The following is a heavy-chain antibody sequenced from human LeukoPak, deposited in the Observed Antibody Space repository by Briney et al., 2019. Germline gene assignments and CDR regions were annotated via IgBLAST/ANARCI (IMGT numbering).Heavy chain of an antibody. Sequence: GGSLRLSCAASGFTFSSYWMHWVRQAPGKGLVWVSRINSDGSSTNYADSVKGRFTISRDNTKNTLSLQMNSLRAEDTAVYYCARVPITLAGTKDAKYFQHWGQGTLVTVSS. CDR2: INSDGSST. CDR1: GFTFSSYW. J-gene: IGHJ1*01. D-gene: IGHD6-19*01. V-gene: IGHV3-74*01. CDR3: ARVPITLAGTKDAKYFQH.